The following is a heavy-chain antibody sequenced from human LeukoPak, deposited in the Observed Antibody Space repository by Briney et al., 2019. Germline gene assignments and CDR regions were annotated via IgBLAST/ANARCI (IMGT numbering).Heavy chain of an antibody. J-gene: IGHJ5*02. D-gene: IGHD1-14*01. V-gene: IGHV3-20*04. CDR1: GFTFDDYG. Sequence: GGSLRLSCAASGFTFDDYGMSWVRQAPGKGLEWVSGINWNGGSTGYADSVKGRFTISRDNAKNSLYLQMNSLRTEDTALYYCAKDLGPTGAGWFDPWGQGMLVTVSS. CDR3: AKDLGPTGAGWFDP. CDR2: INWNGGST.